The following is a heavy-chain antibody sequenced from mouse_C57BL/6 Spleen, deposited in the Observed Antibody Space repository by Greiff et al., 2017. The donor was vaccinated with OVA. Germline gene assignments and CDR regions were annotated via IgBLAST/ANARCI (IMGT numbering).Heavy chain of an antibody. CDR1: GYTFTDYN. J-gene: IGHJ2*01. Sequence: VQLQQSGPELVKPGASVKMSCKASGYTFTDYNMHWVKQSHGKSLEWIGYINPNNGGTSYNQKFKGKATLTVNKSSSTAYMELRSLTSEDSAVYYCAFITTVPYYFDYWGQGTTLTVSS. V-gene: IGHV1-22*01. CDR2: INPNNGGT. D-gene: IGHD1-1*01. CDR3: AFITTVPYYFDY.